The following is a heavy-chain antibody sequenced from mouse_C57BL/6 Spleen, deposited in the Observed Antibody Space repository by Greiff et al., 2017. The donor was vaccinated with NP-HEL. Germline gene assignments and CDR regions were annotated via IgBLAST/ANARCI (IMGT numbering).Heavy chain of an antibody. CDR2: INPSTGGT. CDR3: ARGGVITTVVAGRYFDV. CDR1: GYSFTGYY. D-gene: IGHD1-1*01. V-gene: IGHV1-42*01. J-gene: IGHJ1*03. Sequence: EVQLQQSGPELVKPGASVKISCKASGYSFTGYYMNWVKQSPEKSLEWIGEINPSTGGTTYNQKFKAKATLTVDKSSSTAYMQLKSLTSEDSAVYYCARGGVITTVVAGRYFDVWGTGTTVTVSS.